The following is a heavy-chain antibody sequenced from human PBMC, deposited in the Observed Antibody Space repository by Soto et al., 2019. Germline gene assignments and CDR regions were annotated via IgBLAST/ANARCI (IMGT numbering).Heavy chain of an antibody. CDR2: ISGGSSPK. J-gene: IGHJ3*02. Sequence: EVQLVESGGGLVQPGGSLRLSCAASGFTFSDYSMNWVRQAPGKGLEWLSYISGGSSPKYYADSVKGRFTISRDNAENSLDRQMDSLGAEDTAVYYCARRIAAARIGAFDIWGQGTMVTVSS. V-gene: IGHV3-48*01. D-gene: IGHD6-13*01. CDR3: ARRIAAARIGAFDI. CDR1: GFTFSDYS.